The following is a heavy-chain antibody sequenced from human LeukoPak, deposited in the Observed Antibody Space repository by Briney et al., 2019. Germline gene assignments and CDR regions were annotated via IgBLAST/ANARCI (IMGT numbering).Heavy chain of an antibody. CDR3: ARIPGKSAPNYNGMDV. V-gene: IGHV4-59*01. CDR2: VYDTGRT. D-gene: IGHD6-6*01. J-gene: IGHJ6*02. CDR1: GDSISGYY. Sequence: SGPGLVKPSETLSLTCTVSGDSISGYYWNWIRQPHGKGLEWIGHVYDTGRTKCNPSLKSRVTISVDRSKNQFSLKLTSVTPADTAVYYCARIPGKSAPNYNGMDVWGQGTTVTVSS.